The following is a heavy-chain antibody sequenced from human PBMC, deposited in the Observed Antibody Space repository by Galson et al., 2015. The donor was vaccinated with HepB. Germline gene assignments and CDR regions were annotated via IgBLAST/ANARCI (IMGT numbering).Heavy chain of an antibody. D-gene: IGHD3-3*01. CDR3: ARDTIITIFGVVTSPYYYGMDV. CDR2: ISSDGSSI. Sequence: LRLSCAASGFTFRSYSMNWVRQAPGKGLEWLSYISSDGSSICYADSVKGRFTISRDNAKNSLYLQMNSLRDDDTAVYYCARDTIITIFGVVTSPYYYGMDVWGQGTTVTVSS. CDR1: GFTFRSYS. J-gene: IGHJ6*02. V-gene: IGHV3-48*02.